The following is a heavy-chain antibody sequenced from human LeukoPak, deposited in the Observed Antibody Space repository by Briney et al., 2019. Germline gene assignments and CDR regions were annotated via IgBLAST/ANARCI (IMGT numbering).Heavy chain of an antibody. CDR1: GFTFSNYG. J-gene: IGHJ4*02. CDR3: ATYRQVLLPFES. V-gene: IGHV3-30*03. Sequence: GGSLRLSCAASGFTFSNYGMHWVRQAPGKGLEWVTIISYDGSNKYYADSVKGRFTISRDNSKSTLSLQMNSLRAEDTAIYYCATYRQVLLPFESWGQGTLVTVSS. CDR2: ISYDGSNK. D-gene: IGHD2-8*02.